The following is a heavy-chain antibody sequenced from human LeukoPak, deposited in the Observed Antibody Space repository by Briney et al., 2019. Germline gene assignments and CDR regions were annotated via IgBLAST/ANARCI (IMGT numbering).Heavy chain of an antibody. D-gene: IGHD4-17*01. Sequence: PSETLSLTCTVSGGSISSYYWSWIRQPPGKGLEWIGYIYYSGSTNYNPSLKSRVTISVDTSKNQFSLKLSSVTAADTAVYYCARAAYGDDDYWGQGTLVTVSS. V-gene: IGHV4-59*01. CDR1: GGSISSYY. J-gene: IGHJ4*02. CDR2: IYYSGST. CDR3: ARAAYGDDDY.